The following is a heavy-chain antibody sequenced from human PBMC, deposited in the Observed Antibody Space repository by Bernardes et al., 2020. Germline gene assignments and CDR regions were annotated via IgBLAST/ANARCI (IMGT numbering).Heavy chain of an antibody. CDR2: IYYSGST. D-gene: IGHD2-2*01. CDR1: GGSISSYY. CDR3: AREGCSSTSCYGYYYYGMDV. V-gene: IGHV4-59*01. J-gene: IGHJ6*02. Sequence: SETLSLTCTVSGGSISSYYWSWIRQPPGKGLECIGYIYYSGSTNYNPSLKSRVTISVDTSKNQFSLKLSSVTAADTAVYYCAREGCSSTSCYGYYYYGMDVWGQGTTVTVSS.